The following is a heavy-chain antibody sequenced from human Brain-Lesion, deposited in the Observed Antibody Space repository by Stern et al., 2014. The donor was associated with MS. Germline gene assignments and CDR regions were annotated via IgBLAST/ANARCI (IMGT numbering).Heavy chain of an antibody. CDR1: GGSISSGDNY. CDR3: TRVPDNGDAFFDY. CDR2: IHYSGGT. J-gene: IGHJ4*02. D-gene: IGHD4-17*01. Sequence: QVQLMQSGPGLVKPSQTLSLTCTVSGGSISSGDNYWSWIRQPPGKGPEWIGYIHYSGGTYFNPSLKIRTTNSTDTSKIQFSRKLNSMTAADTAVYYWTRVPDNGDAFFDYWGQGILVTVSS. V-gene: IGHV4-30-4*01.